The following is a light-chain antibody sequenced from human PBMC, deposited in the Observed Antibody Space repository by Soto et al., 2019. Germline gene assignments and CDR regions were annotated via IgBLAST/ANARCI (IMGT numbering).Light chain of an antibody. CDR2: GAF. J-gene: IGKJ4*01. Sequence: DIVLTQSPDTLSLSPGERATLSCRASQSVNGNDFAWYQQKPGQAPRLLIFGAFSRATGIPDKFSGSAFGRDFTLTIARLEPEDFAVYSCQQYGRSPLTFGGGTKVEIK. CDR1: QSVNGND. CDR3: QQYGRSPLT. V-gene: IGKV3-20*01.